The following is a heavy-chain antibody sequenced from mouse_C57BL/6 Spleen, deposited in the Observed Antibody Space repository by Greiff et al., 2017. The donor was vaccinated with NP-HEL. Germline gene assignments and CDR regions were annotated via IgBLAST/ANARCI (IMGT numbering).Heavy chain of an antibody. CDR2: IFPGSGST. CDR3: ARSIYYYGSSYTDYYAMDD. J-gene: IGHJ4*01. D-gene: IGHD1-1*01. V-gene: IGHV1-75*01. Sequence: QVQLQQSGPELVKPGASVKISCKASGYTFTDYYINWVKQRPGQGLEWIGWIFPGSGSTYYNEKFKGKATLTVDKSSSTAYMLLSSLTSEDSAVYFCARSIYYYGSSYTDYYAMDDWGQGTSVTVSS. CDR1: GYTFTDYY.